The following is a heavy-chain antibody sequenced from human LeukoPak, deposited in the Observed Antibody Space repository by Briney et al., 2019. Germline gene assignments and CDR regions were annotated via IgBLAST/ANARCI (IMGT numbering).Heavy chain of an antibody. CDR1: GGSISSGSYY. CDR2: IYHSGST. D-gene: IGHD6-13*01. J-gene: IGHJ4*02. Sequence: PSQTLSLTCTVSGGSISSGSYYWSWIRQPPGKGLEWIGSIYHSGSTYYTPSLKSRVTISVDTSKNQFSLKLSSVTAADTAVYYCARQWSIPGIAAAGMDSFFDYWGQGTLVTVSS. CDR3: ARQWSIPGIAAAGMDSFFDY. V-gene: IGHV4-39*01.